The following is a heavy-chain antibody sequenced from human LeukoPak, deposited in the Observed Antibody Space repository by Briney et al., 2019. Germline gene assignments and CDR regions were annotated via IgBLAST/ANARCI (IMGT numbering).Heavy chain of an antibody. CDR1: GGSISSYY. V-gene: IGHV4-59*08. D-gene: IGHD2-2*01. CDR3: ARLSCSSTSCYVPHYYYGMDV. CDR2: IYYSGST. Sequence: SETLSLTCTVSGGSISSYYWSWIRQPPGKGLEWIGYIYYSGSTNYNPSLKSRVTISVDTSKNQFSLKLSSVTAADTAVYYCARLSCSSTSCYVPHYYYGMDVRGQGTTVTVSS. J-gene: IGHJ6*02.